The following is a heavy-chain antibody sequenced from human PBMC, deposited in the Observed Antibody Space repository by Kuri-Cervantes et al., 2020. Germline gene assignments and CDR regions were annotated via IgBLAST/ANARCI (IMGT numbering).Heavy chain of an antibody. Sequence: ASVKVSCKASRNTFTNYGVSWVRQAPGQGLEWVGWMHPNSANTGYAQKFQGRVTMTRNTSISTAYMELSSLRSEDTAVYYCARSEWYYNFWSGYWVTRPGYYMDVWGKGTTVTVSS. CDR3: ARSEWYYNFWSGYWVTRPGYYMDV. V-gene: IGHV1-8*02. J-gene: IGHJ6*03. D-gene: IGHD3-3*01. CDR2: MHPNSANT. CDR1: RNTFTNYG.